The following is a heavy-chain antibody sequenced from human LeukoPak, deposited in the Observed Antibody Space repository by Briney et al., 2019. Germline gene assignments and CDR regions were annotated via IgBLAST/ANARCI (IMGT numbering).Heavy chain of an antibody. CDR2: ISGSGGST. V-gene: IGHV3-23*01. CDR3: ARAPSEIGGYYPEYFRH. J-gene: IGHJ1*01. CDR1: GFTFSSSA. Sequence: GGSLRLSCAASGFTFSSSAMSWVRQAPGKGLEWVSSISGSGGSTYYADSVKGRFTISRDNAKNTVSLQMNSLRAEDTGVYYCARAPSEIGGYYPEYFRHWGQGTLVTVSS. D-gene: IGHD3-22*01.